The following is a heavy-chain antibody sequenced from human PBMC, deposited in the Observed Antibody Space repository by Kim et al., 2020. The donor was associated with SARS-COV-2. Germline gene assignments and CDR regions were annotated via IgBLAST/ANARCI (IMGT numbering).Heavy chain of an antibody. CDR1: GFTFSSYW. D-gene: IGHD5-12*01. J-gene: IGHJ4*02. V-gene: IGHV3-74*01. CDR3: ARRGYSGYDYSFCY. Sequence: GGSLRLSCAASGFTFSSYWMHWVRQAPGKGLVWVSRINSDGSSTSYADSVKGRFTISRDNAKNTLYLQMNSLRAEDTAVYYCARRGYSGYDYSFCYWGQGTLVTVSS. CDR2: INSDGSST.